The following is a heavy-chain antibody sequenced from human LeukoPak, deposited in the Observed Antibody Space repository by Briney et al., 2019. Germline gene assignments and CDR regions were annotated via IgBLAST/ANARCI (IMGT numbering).Heavy chain of an antibody. V-gene: IGHV4-59*01. D-gene: IGHD5-12*01. CDR1: GGSISNYY. J-gene: IGHJ4*02. CDR2: IYYSGST. Sequence: SETLSLTCTVSGGSISNYYWSWIRQSPGKGLEWIGYIYYSGSTNYNASLKSRVMMSVDASKNQFSLRLTSVTAADSAVYYCARPWLYWGQGILVTVSS. CDR3: ARPWLY.